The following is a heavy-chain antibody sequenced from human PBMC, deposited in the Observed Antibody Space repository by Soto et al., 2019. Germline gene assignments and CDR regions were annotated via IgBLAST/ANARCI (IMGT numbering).Heavy chain of an antibody. Sequence: GGSLRLSCAASGFTFSSYSMNWVRQAPGKGLEWVSYISSSSSTIYYADSVKGRFTISRDNAKNSLYLQMNSLRDEDTAVYYCARENRAPDYYDSSGYYRNWFDPWGQGTLVTVSS. J-gene: IGHJ5*02. D-gene: IGHD3-22*01. CDR2: ISSSSSTI. CDR3: ARENRAPDYYDSSGYYRNWFDP. V-gene: IGHV3-48*02. CDR1: GFTFSSYS.